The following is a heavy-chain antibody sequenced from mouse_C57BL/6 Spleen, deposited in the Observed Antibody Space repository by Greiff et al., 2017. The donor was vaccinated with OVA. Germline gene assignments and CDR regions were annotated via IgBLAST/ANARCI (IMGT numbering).Heavy chain of an antibody. J-gene: IGHJ4*01. CDR1: GYAFSSSW. Sequence: QVQLKESGPELVKPGASVKISCKASGYAFSSSWMNWVKQRPGKGLEWIGRIYPGDGDTNYNGKFKGKATLTADKSSSTAYMQLSSLTSEDSAVYFCARDDYDGRGYYAMDYWGQGTSVTVSS. CDR2: IYPGDGDT. D-gene: IGHD2-4*01. V-gene: IGHV1-82*01. CDR3: ARDDYDGRGYYAMDY.